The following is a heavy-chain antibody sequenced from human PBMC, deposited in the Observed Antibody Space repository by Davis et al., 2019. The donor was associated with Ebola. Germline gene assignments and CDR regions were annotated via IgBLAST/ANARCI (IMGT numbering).Heavy chain of an antibody. V-gene: IGHV3-23*01. J-gene: IGHJ6*04. Sequence: GESLKISCAASGFTFSHYGMHWVRQAPGKGLEWVSAISGSGGSTYYADSVKGRFTISRDNSKKTLYLQMNSLRAEDTAVYYCAKSGLSFGVVKYHYGMDVWGKGTTVTVSS. CDR1: GFTFSHYG. CDR3: AKSGLSFGVVKYHYGMDV. D-gene: IGHD3-3*01. CDR2: ISGSGGST.